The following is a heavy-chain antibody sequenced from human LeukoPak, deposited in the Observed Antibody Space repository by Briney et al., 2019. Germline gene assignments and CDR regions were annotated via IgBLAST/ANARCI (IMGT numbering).Heavy chain of an antibody. CDR3: ARGGYCTSTICYGEYFHH. V-gene: IGHV3-48*03. CDR2: ISSSGSTI. Sequence: GGSLRLTCAASGFTFSSYEMNWVRQAPGKGLEWVSYISSSGSTIYYADSVKGRFTISRDNAQNSLYLQMSSLRAEDTAVYYCARGGYCTSTICYGEYFHHWGQGTLVTVSS. J-gene: IGHJ1*01. D-gene: IGHD2-2*01. CDR1: GFTFSSYE.